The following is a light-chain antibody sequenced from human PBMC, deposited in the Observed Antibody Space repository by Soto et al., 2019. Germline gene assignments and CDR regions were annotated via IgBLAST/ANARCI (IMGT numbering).Light chain of an antibody. CDR1: QSVNSD. V-gene: IGKV3-15*01. CDR2: GAS. Sequence: EIVLTQSPATLSVSPGNRATLSCRASQSVNSDLAWYQQKPGQAPRLLIYGASTRATGTPTRFSGSGSGTEFTLTISSLQSEDFAVYFRQQYNNWPPYTFGQGTKVDIK. J-gene: IGKJ2*01. CDR3: QQYNNWPPYT.